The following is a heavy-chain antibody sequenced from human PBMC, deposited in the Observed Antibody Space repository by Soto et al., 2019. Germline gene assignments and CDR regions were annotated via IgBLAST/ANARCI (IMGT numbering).Heavy chain of an antibody. CDR1: GCSISSYY. D-gene: IGHD2-15*01. CDR3: QSVYSDYRDV. J-gene: IGHJ6*02. Sequence: QVQLQESGPGLVKPSETLSLTCTVSGCSISSYYWSWIRQPPGKGLEWIGYIYYSGSTNYIPTLKSRVTISVDLYTKQFYPNLSSVTAADTAVYYCQSVYSDYRDVWGQGTTVTVPS. V-gene: IGHV4-59*01. CDR2: IYYSGST.